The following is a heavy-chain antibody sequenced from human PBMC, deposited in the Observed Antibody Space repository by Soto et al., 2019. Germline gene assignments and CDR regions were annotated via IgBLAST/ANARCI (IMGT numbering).Heavy chain of an antibody. CDR3: AKDLGGTTVTCFAY. J-gene: IGHJ4*02. CDR2: ISYDGSNK. D-gene: IGHD4-17*01. V-gene: IGHV3-30*18. CDR1: GFTFSSYG. Sequence: QVQLVESGGGVVQPGRSLRLSCAASGFTFSSYGMHWVRQAPGKGLEWVAVISYDGSNKYYADSVKGRFTISRDNSKNSLYPQMNSLRAEDTAVYYCAKDLGGTTVTCFAYWGQGTLVTVSA.